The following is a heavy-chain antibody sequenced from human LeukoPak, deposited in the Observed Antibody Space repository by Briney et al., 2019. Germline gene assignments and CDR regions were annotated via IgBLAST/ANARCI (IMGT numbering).Heavy chain of an antibody. CDR2: FGWSGTTI. CDR3: ARDSGSGWSNDY. CDR1: GFTVNSYS. J-gene: IGHJ4*02. V-gene: IGHV3-48*02. Sequence: QSGGSLRLSCVASGFTVNSYSMNWVRQAPGKGLEWVSYFGWSGTTIYYADSVEGRFTISRDSARNSLYLQMNSLRDEDSAVYYCARDSGSGWSNDYWGQGTLVTVSS. D-gene: IGHD6-19*01.